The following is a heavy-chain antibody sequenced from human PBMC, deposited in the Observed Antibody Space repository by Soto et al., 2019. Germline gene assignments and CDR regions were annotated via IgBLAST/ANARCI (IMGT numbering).Heavy chain of an antibody. CDR1: GASVNSYY. CDR2: VYHSGPT. V-gene: IGHV4-59*02. Sequence: PSETLSLTCNVSGASVNSYYWSWIRQFPGKGLEWIGYVYHSGPTKYNPSLKSRVTISLGTAKNQVSLTLTSVTAADTAVYYCARMRGVVVYQNGGSWFDPWGQGTLVTVSS. CDR3: ARMRGVVVYQNGGSWFDP. D-gene: IGHD3-3*01. J-gene: IGHJ5*02.